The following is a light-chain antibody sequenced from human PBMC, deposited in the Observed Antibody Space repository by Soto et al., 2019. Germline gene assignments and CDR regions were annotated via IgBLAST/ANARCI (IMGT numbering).Light chain of an antibody. CDR1: SSNIGANY. CDR3: AAWDDSLDGPV. Sequence: QSVLTQPPSASGAPGQRITIPCSGSSSNIGANYAIWYQQLPGQAPKLLIYTNSHRPSGVPDRFSGSKAGTSASLAISGLQSEDEADYYCAAWDDSLDGPVFGGGTKLTVL. J-gene: IGLJ2*01. CDR2: TNS. V-gene: IGLV1-44*01.